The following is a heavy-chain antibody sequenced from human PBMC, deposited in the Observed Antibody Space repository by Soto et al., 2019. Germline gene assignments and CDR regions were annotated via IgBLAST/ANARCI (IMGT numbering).Heavy chain of an antibody. V-gene: IGHV1-46*01. CDR2: INPSGGST. J-gene: IGHJ3*02. Sequence: ASVKVSCKASGYTFTSYYMHWVRQAPGQGLEWMGIINPSGGSTSYAQKCQGRVTMTRDTSTRTVYMKLRSLRSDDTAVYYCARVIVVVVAGGAFDIWGQGTMVTVSS. D-gene: IGHD2-15*01. CDR1: GYTFTSYY. CDR3: ARVIVVVVAGGAFDI.